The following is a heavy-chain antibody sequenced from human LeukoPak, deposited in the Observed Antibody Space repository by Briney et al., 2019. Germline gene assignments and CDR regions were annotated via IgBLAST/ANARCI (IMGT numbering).Heavy chain of an antibody. J-gene: IGHJ4*02. V-gene: IGHV1-18*01. D-gene: IGHD2-21*02. Sequence: WASVKVSCKASGYAFTSYGVSWVRQAPGQGLGWMGWISAYNGNTNYAQKLQGRVTMTTDTSTSTAYMELRSLRSDDTAVYYCARAGPPHCGGDCYNENWGQGTLVTVSS. CDR3: ARAGPPHCGGDCYNEN. CDR2: ISAYNGNT. CDR1: GYAFTSYG.